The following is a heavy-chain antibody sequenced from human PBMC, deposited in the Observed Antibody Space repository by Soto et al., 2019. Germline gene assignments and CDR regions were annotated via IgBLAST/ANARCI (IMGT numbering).Heavy chain of an antibody. V-gene: IGHV3-73*01. CDR2: IRSKANSYAT. J-gene: IGHJ6*02. CDR3: TRRAAAAAVVPYGMDV. CDR1: GFTFSGSA. D-gene: IGHD6-13*01. Sequence: XESLRLSCAASGFTFSGSAMHWVRQASGKGLEWVGRIRSKANSYATAYAASVKGRFTISRDDSKNTAYLQMNSLKTEDTAVYYCTRRAAAAAVVPYGMDVWGQGTTVTVSS.